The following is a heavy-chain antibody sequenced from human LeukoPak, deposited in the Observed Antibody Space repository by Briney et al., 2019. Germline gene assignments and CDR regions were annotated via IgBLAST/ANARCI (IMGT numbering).Heavy chain of an antibody. Sequence: RGSLRLSCAASGFTFSSYAMSWVRQAPGKGLEWVSAISGSGGSTYYADSVKGRFTISRDNSKNTLYLQMNSLRAEDTAVYYCAKDQVVLMVYAIFDYWGQGTLVTVSS. J-gene: IGHJ4*02. CDR2: ISGSGGST. D-gene: IGHD2-8*01. CDR3: AKDQVVLMVYAIFDY. V-gene: IGHV3-23*01. CDR1: GFTFSSYA.